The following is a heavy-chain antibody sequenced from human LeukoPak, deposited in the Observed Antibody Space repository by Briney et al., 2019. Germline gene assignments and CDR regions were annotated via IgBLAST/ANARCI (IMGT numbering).Heavy chain of an antibody. J-gene: IGHJ4*02. CDR3: ARGSGYYYVDFDY. D-gene: IGHD3-22*01. V-gene: IGHV4-39*07. CDR1: GGSIRTSSYY. CDR2: IYYSGSA. Sequence: SETLSLTCTVSGGSIRTSSYYWGWIRQPPGKGLEWIGSIYYSGSAYYNPSLKSRVTISVDTSKNQFSLKLSSVTAADTAVYYCARGSGYYYVDFDYWGQGTLVTVSS.